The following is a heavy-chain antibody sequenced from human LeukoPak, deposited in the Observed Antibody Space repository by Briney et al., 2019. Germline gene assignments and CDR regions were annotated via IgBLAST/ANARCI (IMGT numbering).Heavy chain of an antibody. J-gene: IGHJ3*02. CDR2: INPNSGGT. D-gene: IGHD1-26*01. V-gene: IGHV1-2*02. CDR3: ARDRWELYDAFDI. Sequence: EASVKVSCKASGYTFTGYYMHWVRQAPGQGLEWMGWINPNSGGTNYAQKFQGRVTMTRDTSISTAYMELSRLRSDDTAVYYCARDRWELYDAFDIWGQGTMVTVSS. CDR1: GYTFTGYY.